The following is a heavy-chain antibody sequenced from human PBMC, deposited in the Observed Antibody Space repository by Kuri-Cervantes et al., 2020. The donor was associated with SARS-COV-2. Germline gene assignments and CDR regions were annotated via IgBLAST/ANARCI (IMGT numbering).Heavy chain of an antibody. CDR1: GFTFSSYA. CDR2: ISASGAST. Sequence: GESLKISCAASGFTFSSYAMHWVRQAPGKGLEWVSVISASGASTYYADSVKGRFTISRDNSKNTLYLQMNSLRAEDTAVYYCAKVGISIAVSGRFDYWGQGTLVTVSS. D-gene: IGHD6-19*01. V-gene: IGHV3-23*01. CDR3: AKVGISIAVSGRFDY. J-gene: IGHJ4*02.